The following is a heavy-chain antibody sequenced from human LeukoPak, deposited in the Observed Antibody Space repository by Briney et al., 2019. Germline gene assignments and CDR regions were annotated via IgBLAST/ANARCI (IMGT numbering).Heavy chain of an antibody. J-gene: IGHJ6*03. D-gene: IGHD3-16*02. CDR3: ARDRLSRGYYYYYMDV. V-gene: IGHV4-39*07. Sequence: SETLSLTCTVSGGSISSSFYYWGWIRQPPGKGLDWIGSMYYSGRTYYNPSLKSRVTISVDTSKNQFSLKLTSVTAADTAVYYCARDRLSRGYYYYYMDVWGKGTTVTVSS. CDR1: GGSISSSFYY. CDR2: MYYSGRT.